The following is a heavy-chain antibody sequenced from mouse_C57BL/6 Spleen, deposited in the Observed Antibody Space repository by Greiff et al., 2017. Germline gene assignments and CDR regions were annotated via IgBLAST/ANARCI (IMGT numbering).Heavy chain of an antibody. V-gene: IGHV1-69*01. CDR2: IDPSDSYT. D-gene: IGHD1-1*01. Sequence: QVQLQQPGAELVMPGASVKLSCKASGYTFTSYWMHWVKQRPGQGLEWIGEIDPSDSYTNYNQKFKGKSTLTVDKSSSTAYMQLSSLTSEDSAVYDCARKYYGSRFAYWGQGTLVTVSA. J-gene: IGHJ3*01. CDR1: GYTFTSYW. CDR3: ARKYYGSRFAY.